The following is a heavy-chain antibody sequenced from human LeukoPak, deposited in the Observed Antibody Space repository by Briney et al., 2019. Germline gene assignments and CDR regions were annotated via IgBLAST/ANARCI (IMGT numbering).Heavy chain of an antibody. CDR1: GFTFSSYG. D-gene: IGHD5-12*01. Sequence: GGSLRLSCAASGFTFSSYGMHWVRQAPGKGLEWVAVISYDGSYKYYSDSVKGRFTISRDNSKNTLYLQMNSLRAEDAAVYYCAKGQRRHVDIVATIPFDYWGQGTLVTVSS. CDR3: AKGQRRHVDIVATIPFDY. CDR2: ISYDGSYK. J-gene: IGHJ4*02. V-gene: IGHV3-30*18.